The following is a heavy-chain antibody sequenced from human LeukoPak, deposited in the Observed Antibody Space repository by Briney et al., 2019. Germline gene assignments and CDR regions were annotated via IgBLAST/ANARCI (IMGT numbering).Heavy chain of an antibody. CDR3: ARGSTSPYCSGGSCYHFDY. D-gene: IGHD2-15*01. Sequence: GASVKVSCKASGYTFTSYYMHWVRQAPGQGLEWMGIINPSGGSTSYAQKFQGRVTMTRNTSISTAYMELSSLRSEDTAVYYCARGSTSPYCSGGSCYHFDYWGQGTLVTVSS. J-gene: IGHJ4*02. CDR1: GYTFTSYY. V-gene: IGHV1-46*01. CDR2: INPSGGST.